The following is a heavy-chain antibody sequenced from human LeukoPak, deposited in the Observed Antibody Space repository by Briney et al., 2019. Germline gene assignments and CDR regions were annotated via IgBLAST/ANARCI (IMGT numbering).Heavy chain of an antibody. V-gene: IGHV1-24*01. CDR3: ATRGNHYSDSSGYYYGDY. CDR2: FDPEDGET. J-gene: IGHJ4*02. CDR1: GYTLTELS. D-gene: IGHD3-22*01. Sequence: ASVKVSCKVSGYTLTELSMHWVRQAPGKGLEWMGGFDPEDGETIYAQKFQGRVTMTEDTSTDTAYMELSSLRSEDTAVYYCATRGNHYSDSSGYYYGDYWGQGTLVTVSS.